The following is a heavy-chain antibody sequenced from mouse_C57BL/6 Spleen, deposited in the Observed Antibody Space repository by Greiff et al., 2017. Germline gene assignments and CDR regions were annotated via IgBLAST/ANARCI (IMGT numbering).Heavy chain of an antibody. D-gene: IGHD4-1*01. Sequence: EVMLVESGGGLVKPGGSLKLSCAASGFTFSSYTMSWVRQTPEKRLEWVATISGGGGNTYYPDSVKGRFTISRDNAKNTLYLQMSSLRSEDTALYYCARHPSNWVFDYWGQGTTLTVSS. J-gene: IGHJ2*01. CDR3: ARHPSNWVFDY. V-gene: IGHV5-9*01. CDR1: GFTFSSYT. CDR2: ISGGGGNT.